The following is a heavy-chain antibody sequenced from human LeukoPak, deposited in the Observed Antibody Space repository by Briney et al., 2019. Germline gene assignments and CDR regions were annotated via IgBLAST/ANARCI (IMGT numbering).Heavy chain of an antibody. D-gene: IGHD2-2*01. Sequence: SPSLSPACTVSGYSISSGCYGGWIRQPPGKRLEWIGTIYHSGSTYYNPSLKSRATISVDTSKNQFSLKLTSVTAADTAVYYCARVRGYCSSTICYRYYFDYWGQGTLVTVSS. CDR1: GYSISSGCY. CDR3: ARVRGYCSSTICYRYYFDY. CDR2: IYHSGST. J-gene: IGHJ4*02. V-gene: IGHV4-38-2*02.